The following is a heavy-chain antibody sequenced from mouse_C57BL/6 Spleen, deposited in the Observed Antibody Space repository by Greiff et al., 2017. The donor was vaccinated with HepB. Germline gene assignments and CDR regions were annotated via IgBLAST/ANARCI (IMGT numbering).Heavy chain of an antibody. J-gene: IGHJ2*01. D-gene: IGHD1-1*01. CDR2: ISYSGST. CDR1: GYSITSGYD. V-gene: IGHV3-1*01. CDR3: ARGPSSGDYYGSSYGYFDY. Sequence: EVKLQQSGPGMVKPSQSLSLTCTVTGYSITSGYDWHWIRHFPGNKLEWMGYISYSGSTNYNPSLKSRISITHDTSTNHFFLKLNSVTTEDTATYYCARGPSSGDYYGSSYGYFDYWGQGTTLTVSS.